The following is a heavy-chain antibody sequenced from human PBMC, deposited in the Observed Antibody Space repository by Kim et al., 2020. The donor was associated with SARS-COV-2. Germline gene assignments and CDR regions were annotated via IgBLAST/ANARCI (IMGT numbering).Heavy chain of an antibody. CDR3: VRDDSSLDF. D-gene: IGHD3-22*01. Sequence: GGSLRLSCAASGFTFNRYEMHWVLQAPGTGLVWVSRISSNGGTTHYADSVKGRFTTSRDNAKNTLYLRMNSLSAEDTAVYYCVRDDSSLDFWGQGTLVTV. J-gene: IGHJ4*02. V-gene: IGHV3-74*01. CDR1: GFTFNRYE. CDR2: ISSNGGTT.